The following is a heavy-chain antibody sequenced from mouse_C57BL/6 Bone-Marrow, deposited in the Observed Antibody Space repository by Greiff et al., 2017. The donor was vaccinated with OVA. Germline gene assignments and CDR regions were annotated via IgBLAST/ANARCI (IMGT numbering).Heavy chain of an antibody. V-gene: IGHV14-4*01. Sequence: EVQLQQSGAELVRPGASVKLSCTASGFTIKDDYMHWVKQRPEHGLEWIGWIDPENGDTEYASKFQGKATITADTSSNTAYLQLSSLTSADTAVYDCTRSTMVTTDYWGQGTTLTVSS. CDR3: TRSTMVTTDY. D-gene: IGHD2-2*01. J-gene: IGHJ2*01. CDR1: GFTIKDDY. CDR2: IDPENGDT.